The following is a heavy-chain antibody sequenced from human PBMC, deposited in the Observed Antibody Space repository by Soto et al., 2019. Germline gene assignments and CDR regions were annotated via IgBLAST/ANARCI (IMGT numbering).Heavy chain of an antibody. CDR1: GFTFSNYW. CDR3: ARGTTVTTIEIWNNWFDP. CDR2: IKQDESEK. D-gene: IGHD4-4*01. J-gene: IGHJ5*02. Sequence: PGGSLRLSCAASGFTFSNYWMSWVRQAPGKGLEWVANIKQDESEKYYVDSVKGRFTVSRDNAQSSLSLQMNSLRAEDTAVYYCARGTTVTTIEIWNNWFDPWGQGTLVTVSS. V-gene: IGHV3-7*04.